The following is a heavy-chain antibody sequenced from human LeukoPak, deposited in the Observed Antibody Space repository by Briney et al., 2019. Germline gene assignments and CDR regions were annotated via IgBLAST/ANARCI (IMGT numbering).Heavy chain of an antibody. Sequence: PSETLSLTCTVSGGSISSYYWSWIRQPPGKGLEWIGYIYYSGSTNYNPSLKSRVTISVDTSKNQFSLKLSSVTAADTAVYYCARGKGERWLAEYYYYGMDVWGQGTTVTVSS. J-gene: IGHJ6*02. D-gene: IGHD6-19*01. CDR3: ARGKGERWLAEYYYYGMDV. CDR1: GGSISSYY. V-gene: IGHV4-59*01. CDR2: IYYSGST.